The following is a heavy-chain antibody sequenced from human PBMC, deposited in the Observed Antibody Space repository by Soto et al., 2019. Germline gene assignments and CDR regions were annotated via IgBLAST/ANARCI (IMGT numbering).Heavy chain of an antibody. CDR2: IIPILGIA. D-gene: IGHD1-26*01. CDR1: GGTFSSYT. J-gene: IGHJ4*02. CDR3: AREYSGSYYFDY. Sequence: QVQLVQSGAEVKKPGSSVKVSCKASGGTFSSYTIRWVRQAPGQGLEWMGRIIPILGIANYAQKFQGRVTITADKSTSTAYMELSSLRSEDTAVYYCAREYSGSYYFDYWGQGTLVTVSS. V-gene: IGHV1-69*08.